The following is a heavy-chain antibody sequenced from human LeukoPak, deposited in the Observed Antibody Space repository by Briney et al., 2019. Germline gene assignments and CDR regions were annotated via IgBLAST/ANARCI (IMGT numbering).Heavy chain of an antibody. CDR2: IYYSGST. CDR1: GSSISSGDYY. J-gene: IGHJ4*02. Sequence: SQTVSLTCTVSGSSISSGDYYWTWIRQPPGKGLEWIGYIYYSGSTYYRPSIKSRVTISVDTSKNQFSLKLSSVTAADTAVYYCARHYEHFDYWGQGPLVPVTS. V-gene: IGHV4-30-4*01. D-gene: IGHD4-17*01. CDR3: ARHYEHFDY.